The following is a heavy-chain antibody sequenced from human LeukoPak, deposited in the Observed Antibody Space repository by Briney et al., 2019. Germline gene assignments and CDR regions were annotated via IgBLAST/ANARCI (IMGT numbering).Heavy chain of an antibody. CDR3: ARRLSANWYFDL. J-gene: IGHJ2*01. D-gene: IGHD2/OR15-2a*01. CDR1: GGSISSGDYY. V-gene: IGHV4-31*03. Sequence: SETLSLTCTVSGGSISSGDYYWSWIRQRPGKGLEWIGYIYYSGSTYYNPSLKSRVTISVDTSKNQFSLKLSSVTAADTAVYYCARRLSANWYFDLWGRGTLVTVSS. CDR2: IYYSGST.